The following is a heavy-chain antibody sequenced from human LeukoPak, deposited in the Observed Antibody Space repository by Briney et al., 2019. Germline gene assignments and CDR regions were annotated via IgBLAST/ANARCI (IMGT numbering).Heavy chain of an antibody. CDR3: ARLDTTGLDP. CDR2: IYYSGST. CDR1: GGSISSSSYY. V-gene: IGHV4-39*01. D-gene: IGHD1-14*01. Sequence: SETLSLTCTVSGGSISSSSYYWGWIRQPPGKGLEWIGSIYYSGSTYYNPSLKSRVTISVDTSKNQFSLKLSSVTAADTAVYYCARLDTTGLDPWGQGTLVTVSS. J-gene: IGHJ5*02.